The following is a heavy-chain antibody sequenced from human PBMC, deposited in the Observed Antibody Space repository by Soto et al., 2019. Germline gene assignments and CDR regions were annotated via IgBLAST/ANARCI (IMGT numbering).Heavy chain of an antibody. J-gene: IGHJ5*02. D-gene: IGHD6-19*01. Sequence: QVQLQQWGAGLLKPSETLSPICAVYGGSFSGYYWSWIRQPPGKGLEWIGEINHSGRTNYNPSLKSRVTISIDTSKNQFSLKLSSVTAADTAIYYCARDSLGIAVLGTGRSKNNWFDPWGQGTLVTVSS. V-gene: IGHV4-34*01. CDR2: INHSGRT. CDR1: GGSFSGYY. CDR3: ARDSLGIAVLGTGRSKNNWFDP.